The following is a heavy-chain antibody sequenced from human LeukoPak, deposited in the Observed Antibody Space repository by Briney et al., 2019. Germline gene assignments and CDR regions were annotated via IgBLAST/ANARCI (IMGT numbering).Heavy chain of an antibody. J-gene: IGHJ4*02. V-gene: IGHV3-23*01. Sequence: GGSLRLSCAASGFTFSSYAMSWVCQAPGKGLEWVSAISGSGGSTYYADSVKGRFTISRDNSKNTLYLQMNSLRAEDTAVYYCANGGEMATSYYWGQGTLVTVSS. CDR1: GFTFSSYA. CDR3: ANGGEMATSYY. D-gene: IGHD5-24*01. CDR2: ISGSGGST.